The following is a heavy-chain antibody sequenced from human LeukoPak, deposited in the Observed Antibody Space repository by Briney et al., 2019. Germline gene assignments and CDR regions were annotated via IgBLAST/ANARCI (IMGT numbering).Heavy chain of an antibody. V-gene: IGHV3-23*01. CDR1: GFTFRSYV. J-gene: IGHJ4*02. Sequence: GGSLRLSCAASGFTFRSYVMSWVRQAPGKGLEWVSAISGSGGSTYYADSVKGRFTISRDNSKNTLYLQMNSLRAEDTAVYYCAKEGPSIWFGEFDGFDYWGQGTLVTVSS. D-gene: IGHD3-10*01. CDR2: ISGSGGST. CDR3: AKEGPSIWFGEFDGFDY.